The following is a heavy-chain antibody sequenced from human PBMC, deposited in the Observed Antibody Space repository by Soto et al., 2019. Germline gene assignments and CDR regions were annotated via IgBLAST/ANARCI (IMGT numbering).Heavy chain of an antibody. D-gene: IGHD4-17*01. CDR3: AKDQSDYGVFDY. CDR1: GFTFSSYG. V-gene: IGHV3-30*18. CDR2: ISYDGSNK. J-gene: IGHJ4*02. Sequence: GGSLRLSCAASGFTFSSYGMHWVRQAPGKGLEWVAVISYDGSNKYYADSVKGRFTISRDNSKNTLYLQMNSLRAEDTAVYYCAKDQSDYGVFDYWGQGTLVTVSS.